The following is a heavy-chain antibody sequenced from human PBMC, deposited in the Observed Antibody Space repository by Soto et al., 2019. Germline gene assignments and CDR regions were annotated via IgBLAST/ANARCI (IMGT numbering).Heavy chain of an antibody. Sequence: SVKVSCKASGGTFSSYAISWVRQAPGQGLEWMGGIIPIFGTANYAQKFQGRVTITADESTSTAYMELSSLRSEDTAVYYCAVTLTGIIMETPFSRAYYYYYYGMDVWGQGTTVTVSS. CDR1: GGTFSSYA. CDR3: AVTLTGIIMETPFSRAYYYYYYGMDV. V-gene: IGHV1-69*13. D-gene: IGHD3-10*01. J-gene: IGHJ6*02. CDR2: IIPIFGTA.